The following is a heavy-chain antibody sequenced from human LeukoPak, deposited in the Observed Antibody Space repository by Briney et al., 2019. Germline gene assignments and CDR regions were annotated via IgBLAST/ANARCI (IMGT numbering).Heavy chain of an antibody. CDR3: AKDGSIVYSYTYLDY. CDR1: GFTFRSYG. Sequence: GGSLRLSCAASGFTFRSYGMSWVRQAPGRGLEWVSSISGSGDKTHHADPVKGRFTISRDNSKSTLYLQMNSLRAEDTAVYHCAKDGSIVYSYTYLDYWGQGTLVTVSS. D-gene: IGHD4-11*01. J-gene: IGHJ4*02. CDR2: ISGSGDKT. V-gene: IGHV3-23*01.